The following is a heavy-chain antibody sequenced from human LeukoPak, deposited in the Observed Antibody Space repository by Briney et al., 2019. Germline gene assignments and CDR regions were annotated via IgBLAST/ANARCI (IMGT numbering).Heavy chain of an antibody. Sequence: PGESLRLSCAASGFTFSSYAMSWVRQAPGKGLEWVSAISGSGGSTYYADSVKGRFTISRDDAKSSLYLQMNSLRAEDTAVYYCARRNAMDVWGQGTTVIVFS. CDR1: GFTFSSYA. V-gene: IGHV3-23*01. CDR3: ARRNAMDV. J-gene: IGHJ6*02. CDR2: ISGSGGST.